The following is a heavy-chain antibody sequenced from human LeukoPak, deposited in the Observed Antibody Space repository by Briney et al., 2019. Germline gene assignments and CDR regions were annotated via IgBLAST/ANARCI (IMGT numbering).Heavy chain of an antibody. CDR2: ISVYNGNT. CDR1: GYTFTSYG. CDR3: ARDYSYGPHDAFDI. D-gene: IGHD5-18*01. Sequence: GASVKVSCKASGYTFTSYGISWVRQAPGQGLEWMGWISVYNGNTNYAQKPQGRVTMTTDTSTSTAYMELRSLRSDDTAVYYCARDYSYGPHDAFDIWGQGTMVTVSS. V-gene: IGHV1-18*01. J-gene: IGHJ3*02.